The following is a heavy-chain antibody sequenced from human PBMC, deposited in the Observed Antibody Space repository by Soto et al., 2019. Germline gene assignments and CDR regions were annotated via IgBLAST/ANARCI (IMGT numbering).Heavy chain of an antibody. V-gene: IGHV3-15*01. CDR2: IKSKTDGGPT. J-gene: IGHJ4*02. CDR1: GFTFSSAW. D-gene: IGHD6-13*01. Sequence: EVQLVESGGGLVKPGGSLRLSCAASGFTFSSAWMSWVRQAPGKGLEWVGRIKSKTDGGPTDYAAAVKGRFTISRDDSKNTLYLQMNSLKTEDTAVYYCATDNYSSSGYWGQGTLVTVSS. CDR3: ATDNYSSSGY.